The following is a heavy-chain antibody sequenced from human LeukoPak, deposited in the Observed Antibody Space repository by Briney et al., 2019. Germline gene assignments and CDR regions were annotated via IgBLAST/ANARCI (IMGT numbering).Heavy chain of an antibody. CDR3: ATELRLGFSSSSHFDS. CDR2: IYSDGRT. CDR1: GFTVSSNY. V-gene: IGHV3-53*01. D-gene: IGHD6-13*01. J-gene: IGHJ4*02. Sequence: GGSLRLSCAASGFTVSSNYMTWVRQAPGKGLEWVSVIYSDGRTYYADSVKGRFTISRDNSKNTLYLQMNSLRAEDTAVYYCATELRLGFSSSSHFDSWGLGTLVSVSP.